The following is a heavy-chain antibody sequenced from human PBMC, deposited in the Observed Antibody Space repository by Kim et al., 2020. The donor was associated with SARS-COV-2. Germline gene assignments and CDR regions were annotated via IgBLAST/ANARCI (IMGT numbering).Heavy chain of an antibody. J-gene: IGHJ4*02. V-gene: IGHV3-15*01. Sequence: VKGRFTISRDDSKNTLYLQMNSLKTEDTAVYYCTTVPHYYDSSGYYYFDYWGQGTLVTVSS. CDR3: TTVPHYYDSSGYYYFDY. D-gene: IGHD3-22*01.